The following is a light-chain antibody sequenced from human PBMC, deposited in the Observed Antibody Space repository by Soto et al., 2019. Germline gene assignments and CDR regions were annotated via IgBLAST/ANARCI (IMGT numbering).Light chain of an antibody. V-gene: IGLV4-60*02. J-gene: IGLJ3*02. CDR2: VEGSVNY. CDR3: ETWDSNTRV. CDR1: SGHSSYS. Sequence: QLVLTQSSSASASLGSSVKLTCTLSSGHSSYSIAWHQQQPEKAPRYLMKVEGSVNYHKGNGVPDRFSGSSSGADRYLTISTLQFEDEADYYCETWDSNTRVFGGGTKVTVL.